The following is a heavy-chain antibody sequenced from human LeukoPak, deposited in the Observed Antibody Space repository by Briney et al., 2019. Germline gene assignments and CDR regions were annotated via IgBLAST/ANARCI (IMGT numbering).Heavy chain of an antibody. Sequence: GGSLRLSCAASGFTFSSYAMSWVRQAPGKGLEWVAVIWHDGSNKFHADSVKGRFTISRDNSRNTLYLQMNSLRAGDTAVYYCARGDSSGYYHYLDHWGQGTLVTVSS. CDR2: IWHDGSNK. J-gene: IGHJ4*02. CDR3: ARGDSSGYYHYLDH. CDR1: GFTFSSYA. D-gene: IGHD3-22*01. V-gene: IGHV3-33*08.